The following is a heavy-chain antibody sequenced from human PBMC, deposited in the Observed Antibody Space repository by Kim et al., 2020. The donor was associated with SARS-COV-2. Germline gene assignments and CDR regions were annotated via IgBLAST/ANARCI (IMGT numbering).Heavy chain of an antibody. D-gene: IGHD1-26*01. CDR3: ARDTSISYFDY. J-gene: IGHJ4*02. CDR2: N. Sequence: NDYAVSVKSRITINPDTSKNQFSLQLNSVTPEDTAVYYCARDTSISYFDYWGQGTLVTVSS. V-gene: IGHV6-1*01.